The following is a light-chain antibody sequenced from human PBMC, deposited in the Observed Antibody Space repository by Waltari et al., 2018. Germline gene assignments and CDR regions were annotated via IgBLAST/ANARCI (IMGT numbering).Light chain of an antibody. CDR2: AAS. Sequence: DIQMTQSPSPLSASVGDRVTITCRASQSISSYLNWYQQKPGKAPKLLIYAASSLQSGVPSRFSGSGSGTDFTLTISSLQPEDFATYYCQHGFTFGPGTKVDIK. V-gene: IGKV1-39*01. CDR3: QHGFT. CDR1: QSISSY. J-gene: IGKJ3*01.